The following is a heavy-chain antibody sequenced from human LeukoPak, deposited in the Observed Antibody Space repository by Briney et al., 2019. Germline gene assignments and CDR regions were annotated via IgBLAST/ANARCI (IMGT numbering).Heavy chain of an antibody. V-gene: IGHV4-39*07. CDR1: GGSISSSSYY. J-gene: IGHJ6*02. D-gene: IGHD3-9*01. CDR3: ARDRILTGSYYYGMDV. CDR2: IYYSGST. Sequence: SETLSLTCTVSGGSISSSSYYWGWIRQPPGKGLEWIGSIYYSGSTYYNPSLKSRVTISVDTSKDQFSLKLSSVTAADTAVYYCARDRILTGSYYYGMDVWGQGTTVTVSS.